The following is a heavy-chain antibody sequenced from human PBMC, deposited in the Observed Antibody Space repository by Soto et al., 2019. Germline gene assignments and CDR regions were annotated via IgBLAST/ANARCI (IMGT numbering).Heavy chain of an antibody. CDR2: IYYSGST. V-gene: IGHV4-59*01. CDR3: ARVGYSNYGVDY. CDR1: GGSISSYY. Sequence: KPSETLSLTCTVSGGSISSYYWSWIRQPPGKGLEWIGYIYYSGSTNYNPSLKSRVTISVDTSKNQFSLKLSSVTAADTAVYYCARVGYSNYGVDYWGQGTLVTVSS. D-gene: IGHD4-4*01. J-gene: IGHJ4*02.